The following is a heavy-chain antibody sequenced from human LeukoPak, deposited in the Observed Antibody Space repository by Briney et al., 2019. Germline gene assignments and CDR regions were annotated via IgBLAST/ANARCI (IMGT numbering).Heavy chain of an antibody. CDR3: TRETIESTFWFDP. CDR1: GFTFGDYA. Sequence: KPGRSLRLSCTASGFTFGDYAMSWFRQAPGKGLEWVGFIRSKAYGGTTEYAASVKGRFTISRDDSKSIAYLQMNSLKAEDTAVYYCTRETIESTFWFDPWGQGTLVTVSS. V-gene: IGHV3-49*05. D-gene: IGHD2/OR15-2a*01. CDR2: IRSKAYGGTT. J-gene: IGHJ5*02.